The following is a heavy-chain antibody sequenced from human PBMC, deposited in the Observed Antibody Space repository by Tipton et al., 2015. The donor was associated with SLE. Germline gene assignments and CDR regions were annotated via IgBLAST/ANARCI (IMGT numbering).Heavy chain of an antibody. D-gene: IGHD2-2*03. CDR2: ISHSSSTM. CDR3: ASNTVVGYGYYYVYCMDG. J-gene: IGHJ6*03. CDR1: GFTFSSYA. Sequence: SLRLSCAASGFTFSSYAMIWVRQAPGKGLEWVAYISHSSSTMFYADSLKGRFTISRDDARSSLYLQMNSLRAEDTAVYYCASNTVVGYGYYYVYCMDGWGKGATVSISS. V-gene: IGHV3-48*01.